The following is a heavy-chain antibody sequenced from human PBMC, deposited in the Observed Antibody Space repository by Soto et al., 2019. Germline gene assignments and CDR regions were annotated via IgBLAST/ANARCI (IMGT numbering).Heavy chain of an antibody. V-gene: IGHV4-4*02. CDR3: ARTSLAGTSLDY. CDR2: IYHSGST. J-gene: IGHJ4*02. D-gene: IGHD6-19*01. Sequence: QVQLQESGPGLVKPSGTLSLTCAVSGGSISSSNWWTWVRQPPGKGLEWIGEIYHSGSTNYNPSLKSQVTISVHKSNNQFSLKLSSVTAADTAVLYSARTSLAGTSLDYWGQGPLVTVS. CDR1: GGSISSSNW.